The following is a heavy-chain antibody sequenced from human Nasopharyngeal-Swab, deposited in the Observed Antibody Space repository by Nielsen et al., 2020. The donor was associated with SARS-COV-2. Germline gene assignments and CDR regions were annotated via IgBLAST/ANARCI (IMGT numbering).Heavy chain of an antibody. V-gene: IGHV3-30*18. CDR2: ISYDGSNK. CDR3: AKDSNPVEHYFDY. J-gene: IGHJ4*02. D-gene: IGHD2-2*01. Sequence: GESLKISCAASGFTFSSYGMHWVCQAPGKGLEWVAVISYDGSNKYYADSVKGRFTISRGNSKNTLYLQMNSLRAEDTAVYYCAKDSNPVEHYFDYWGQGTLVTVSS. CDR1: GFTFSSYG.